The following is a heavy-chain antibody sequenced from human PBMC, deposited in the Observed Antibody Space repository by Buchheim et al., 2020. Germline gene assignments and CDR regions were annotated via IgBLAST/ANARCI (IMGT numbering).Heavy chain of an antibody. CDR2: MSGSDGRT. Sequence: EVQLLESGGGLVQPGGSLRLSCAASGFIFSNYAMSWVRQAPGKGLEWVSAMSGSDGRTYYADSLKGRFTISRATSKTTPYLQINSLRAEDTAVYYCAKDLSPLYYYYGMDVWGQGTT. CDR1: GFIFSNYA. CDR3: AKDLSPLYYYYGMDV. J-gene: IGHJ6*02. V-gene: IGHV3-23*01.